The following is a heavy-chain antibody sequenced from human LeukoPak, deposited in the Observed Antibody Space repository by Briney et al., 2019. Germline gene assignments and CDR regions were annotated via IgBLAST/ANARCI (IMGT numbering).Heavy chain of an antibody. CDR2: INPNSGGT. CDR1: GYTFTGYY. CDR3: AARYFDWFKAFDI. V-gene: IGHV1-2*02. J-gene: IGHJ3*02. Sequence: ASVKVSCKASGYTFTGYYMHWVRQAPGQGLEWMGWINPNSGGTNYAQKFQGRVTMTRDTSISTAYMELSRLRSDDTAVYYCAARYFDWFKAFDIWGQGTMVTVSS. D-gene: IGHD3-9*01.